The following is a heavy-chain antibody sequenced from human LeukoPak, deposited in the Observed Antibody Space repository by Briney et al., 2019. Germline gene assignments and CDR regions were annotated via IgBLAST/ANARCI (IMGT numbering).Heavy chain of an antibody. CDR2: ISYDGSNK. V-gene: IGHV3-30*18. J-gene: IGHJ4*02. Sequence: GGSLRLSCAASGFTFSSYGMHWVRRAPGKGLEWVAVISYDGSNKYYADSVKGRFTISRDNSKNTLYLQMNSLRAEDTAVYYCAKDGLGYCSSTSCLAAHFDYWGQGTLVTVSS. CDR3: AKDGLGYCSSTSCLAAHFDY. CDR1: GFTFSSYG. D-gene: IGHD2-2*01.